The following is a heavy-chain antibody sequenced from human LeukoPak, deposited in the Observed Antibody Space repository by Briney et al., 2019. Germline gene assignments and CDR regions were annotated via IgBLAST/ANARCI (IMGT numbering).Heavy chain of an antibody. CDR2: IYYSGST. Sequence: SETLSLTCTVSGGSISSSSYYWGWIRQPPGKGLEWIGSIYYSGSTYYNPSLKSRVTISVDTSKNQFSLKLSSVTAADTAVYYCASAVAGTGWFDPWGQGTLVTVSS. V-gene: IGHV4-39*01. CDR3: ASAVAGTGWFDP. CDR1: GGSISSSSYY. D-gene: IGHD6-19*01. J-gene: IGHJ5*02.